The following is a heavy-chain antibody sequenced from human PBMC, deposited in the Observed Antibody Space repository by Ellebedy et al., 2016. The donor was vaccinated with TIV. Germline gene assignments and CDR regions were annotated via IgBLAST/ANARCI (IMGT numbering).Heavy chain of an antibody. J-gene: IGHJ4*01. CDR2: MITNSGNT. CDR1: GYTFTTLA. CDR3: AKVFAAGVDY. D-gene: IGHD6-13*01. V-gene: IGHV1-8*01. Sequence: AASVKVSSKTSGYTFTTLAINWVRQATGHGHEWMGWMITNSGNTGFAQKFQGSVTMTRDTSISTAYMELSSLNSEDTAVYYCAKVFAAGVDYWGQGTLVTVSS.